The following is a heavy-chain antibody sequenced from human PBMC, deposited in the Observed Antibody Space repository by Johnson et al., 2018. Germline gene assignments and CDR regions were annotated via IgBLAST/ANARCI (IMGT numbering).Heavy chain of an antibody. Sequence: QLVESGGELVQRGXSLRLSCAASGFTSRNYWMSWVRQAPGKGLEWVANMNQDGSETYYVDSVKGRFTISRDNAKNSLYLQMNSLRADDTAVYYCARGRDFYGSGLDAFDMWGQGTMVTVSS. CDR3: ARGRDFYGSGLDAFDM. D-gene: IGHD3-10*01. J-gene: IGHJ3*02. CDR1: GFTSRNYW. V-gene: IGHV3-7*01. CDR2: MNQDGSET.